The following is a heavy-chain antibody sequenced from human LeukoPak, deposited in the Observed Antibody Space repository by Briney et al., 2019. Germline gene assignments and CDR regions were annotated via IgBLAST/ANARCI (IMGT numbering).Heavy chain of an antibody. CDR2: ISAYNGNT. CDR3: AREYSSSGWQAEYFQH. V-gene: IGHV1-18*01. J-gene: IGHJ1*01. CDR1: GYTFTSYG. Sequence: ASVKVSCKASGYTFTSYGISWVRQAPGQGLEWMGWISAYNGNTNYAQKLQGRVTMTTDTSTSTAYMELRSLRSDDTPVYYCAREYSSSGWQAEYFQHWGQGTLVTVSS. D-gene: IGHD6-19*01.